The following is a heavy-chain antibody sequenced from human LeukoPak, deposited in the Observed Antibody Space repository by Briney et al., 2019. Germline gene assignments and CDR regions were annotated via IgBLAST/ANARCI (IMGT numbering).Heavy chain of an antibody. J-gene: IGHJ5*02. Sequence: SETLSLTCAVYGGSFSGYYWSWIRQPPGKGLVWIGEINHSGSTNYNPSLESRLTISGDSSKNLFSLKLSSVTAADTAVYYCARNAWFDPWGQGTLVTVSS. V-gene: IGHV4-34*01. CDR3: ARNAWFDP. CDR1: GGSFSGYY. CDR2: INHSGST.